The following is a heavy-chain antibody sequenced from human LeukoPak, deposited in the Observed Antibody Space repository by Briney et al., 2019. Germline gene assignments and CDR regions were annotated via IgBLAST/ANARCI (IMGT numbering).Heavy chain of an antibody. V-gene: IGHV4-59*12. CDR3: ARYREIAAAAYNWYDP. CDR2: IYYSGST. D-gene: IGHD6-13*01. Sequence: SETLSLTCTVSGRSISSYYWSWIRQPPGKGLEWIGYIYYSGSTNYNPSLKSRVTISVDTSKNQFSLKLSSVTAADTAVYYCARYREIAAAAYNWYDPWGQGTLVTVSS. J-gene: IGHJ5*02. CDR1: GRSISSYY.